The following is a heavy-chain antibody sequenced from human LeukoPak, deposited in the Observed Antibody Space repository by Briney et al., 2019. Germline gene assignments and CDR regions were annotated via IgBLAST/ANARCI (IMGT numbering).Heavy chain of an antibody. J-gene: IGHJ6*02. V-gene: IGHV3-49*04. CDR3: SRGPIQLWVHNGMDA. CDR2: IRSVAYRGTT. D-gene: IGHD5-18*01. Sequence: GGSLRLSCRTSGFTLGDHAMSWVRQAPGKGLEWVGFIRSVAYRGTTEYAASVKGRFTISRDDSKGVVHLQMNALKSEDTAVYYCSRGPIQLWVHNGMDAWGQGTTVTVSS. CDR1: GFTLGDHA.